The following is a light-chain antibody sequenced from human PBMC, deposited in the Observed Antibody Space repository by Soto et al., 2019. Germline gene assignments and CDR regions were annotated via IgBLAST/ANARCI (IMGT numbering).Light chain of an antibody. J-gene: IGKJ5*01. CDR1: QSVSSSY. Sequence: IVCTQSPGTLSLSPGEIATLSCRASQSVSSSYLAWYKQPPGQPPRLLIYGASSRATGIPDRFSGSGSGTDLTLTISRLQPEDFEVFYCQHYESLPITFVQGTRLEIK. CDR3: QHYESLPIT. V-gene: IGKV3-20*01. CDR2: GAS.